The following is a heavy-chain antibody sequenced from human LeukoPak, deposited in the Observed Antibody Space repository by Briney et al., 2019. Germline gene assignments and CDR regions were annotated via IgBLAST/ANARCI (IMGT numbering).Heavy chain of an antibody. Sequence: GGSLRLSCAASGFTFSDYYMSWIRQAPGKGLEWVSYISSSGSTIYYADSVKGRFTISRDNAKNSLYLQMNSLRAEDTAVYYCARAVWFGEFHNWFDPWGQGTLVTVSS. D-gene: IGHD3-10*01. CDR3: ARAVWFGEFHNWFDP. CDR1: GFTFSDYY. J-gene: IGHJ5*02. CDR2: ISSSGSTI. V-gene: IGHV3-11*04.